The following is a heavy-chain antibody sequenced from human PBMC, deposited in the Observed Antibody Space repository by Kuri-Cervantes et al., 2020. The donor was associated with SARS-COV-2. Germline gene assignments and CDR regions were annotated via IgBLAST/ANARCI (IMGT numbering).Heavy chain of an antibody. CDR2: ISSSSSSI. CDR3: ARYWGGAAAGTFKIDYYYYMDV. Sequence: GESLKISCAVSGLTLSDAYMNWVRQAPGKGLEWVSSISSSSSSIYYADSLKGRFTISRDNAKNSLYLQMNSLRAEDTAVYYCARYWGGAAAGTFKIDYYYYMDVWGKGTTVTVSS. D-gene: IGHD6-13*01. J-gene: IGHJ6*03. CDR1: GLTLSDAY. V-gene: IGHV3-21*01.